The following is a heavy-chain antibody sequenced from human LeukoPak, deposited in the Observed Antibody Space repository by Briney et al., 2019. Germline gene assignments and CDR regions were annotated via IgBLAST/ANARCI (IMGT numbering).Heavy chain of an antibody. CDR2: ISWNSGSI. V-gene: IGHV3-9*01. Sequence: GGSLRLSCAASGFTFDDYAMHWVRQAPGKGLEWVSGISWNSGSIGYADSVKGRFTISRDNAKNSLYLQMDSLRAEDTALYYCAKATYYYGSGPLRGAFDIWGQGTMDTVSS. CDR1: GFTFDDYA. D-gene: IGHD3-10*01. CDR3: AKATYYYGSGPLRGAFDI. J-gene: IGHJ3*02.